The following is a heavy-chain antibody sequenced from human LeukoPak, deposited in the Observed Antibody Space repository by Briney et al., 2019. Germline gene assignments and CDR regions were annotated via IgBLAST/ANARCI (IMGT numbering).Heavy chain of an antibody. D-gene: IGHD6-13*01. Sequence: PGGSLRLSCAASGFTVSSNYLTWVRRAPGKGLEWVSVIYSGGSTYYADSVKGRFTISRDNSRNTLYLQLDSLRAEDTAVYFCASSVLYSSTWAFDYWGQETLVTVSS. V-gene: IGHV3-53*01. J-gene: IGHJ4*02. CDR3: ASSVLYSSTWAFDY. CDR1: GFTVSSNY. CDR2: IYSGGST.